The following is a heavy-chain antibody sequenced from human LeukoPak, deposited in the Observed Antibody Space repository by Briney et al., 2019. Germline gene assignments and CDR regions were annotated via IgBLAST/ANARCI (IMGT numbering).Heavy chain of an antibody. J-gene: IGHJ2*01. CDR2: ISGSGGST. V-gene: IGHV3-23*01. Sequence: GGSLRLSCAASGFTFSSYAMSWVRQAPGKGLEWVSAISGSGGSTYYADSVKGRFTISRDNSKNTLYLQMNSLRAEDTAVHYCAKGGGTHYYDSSGYYPEGSFDLWGRGTLVTVSS. CDR3: AKGGGTHYYDSSGYYPEGSFDL. CDR1: GFTFSSYA. D-gene: IGHD3-22*01.